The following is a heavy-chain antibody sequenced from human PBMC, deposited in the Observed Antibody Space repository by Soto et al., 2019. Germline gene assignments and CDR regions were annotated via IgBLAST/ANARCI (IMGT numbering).Heavy chain of an antibody. Sequence: PSETLSLTCAVSGDSISSGNGCIRLRQPPGKGLEWIGYIYTSGSTYYNPSLQSRITISVDTSKNQVSLKVNSVTAADTAVYYCARDHPHSYGVYYFDYWGQGTPVTVSS. D-gene: IGHD5-18*01. J-gene: IGHJ4*02. CDR1: GDSISSGNG. CDR3: ARDHPHSYGVYYFDY. CDR2: IYTSGST. V-gene: IGHV4-28*03.